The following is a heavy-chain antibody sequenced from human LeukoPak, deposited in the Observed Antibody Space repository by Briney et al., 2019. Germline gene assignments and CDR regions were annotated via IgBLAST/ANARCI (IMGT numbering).Heavy chain of an antibody. Sequence: GGSLRLSCAASGFTFSNHGMNWVRQAPGKGLEWVSGISPSGDITYYADSVKGRFTISRDNSKNTLYLQMNSLRAEDTAVYYCAKAGEGLRFLEWLLYGAFFDYWGQGTLVTVSS. CDR3: AKAGEGLRFLEWLLYGAFFDY. CDR1: GFTFSNHG. CDR2: ISPSGDIT. J-gene: IGHJ4*02. D-gene: IGHD3-3*01. V-gene: IGHV3-23*01.